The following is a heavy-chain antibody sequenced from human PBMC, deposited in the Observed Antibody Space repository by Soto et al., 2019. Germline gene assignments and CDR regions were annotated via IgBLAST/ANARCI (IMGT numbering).Heavy chain of an antibody. CDR2: INAGNGNT. Sequence: QVQLVQSGAEVKKPGASVKVSCKASGYTFTSYAMHWVRQAPGQRLEWMGWINAGNGNTKYSQKFQGRVTITRDTSASPAYMVLDSLRSEDTAVYYCASFSSNSEGFQSYYYGMDVWGKGNTVTVSS. J-gene: IGHJ6*04. CDR3: ASFSSNSEGFQSYYYGMDV. D-gene: IGHD2-2*01. CDR1: GYTFTSYA. V-gene: IGHV1-3*01.